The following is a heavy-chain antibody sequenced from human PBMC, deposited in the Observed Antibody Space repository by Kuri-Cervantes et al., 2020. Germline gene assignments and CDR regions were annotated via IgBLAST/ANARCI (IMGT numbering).Heavy chain of an antibody. CDR3: ARGRPGYSSGWYYFDY. CDR2: ISSSGSTI. CDR1: GFTFSDYY. Sequence: GESLKISCAASGFTFSDYYMSWIRQAPGKGLEWVSYISSSGSTIYYADSVKGRFTISRDNAKNSLYLQMNGLRAEDTAVYYCARGRPGYSSGWYYFDYWGQGTLVTVSS. D-gene: IGHD6-19*01. J-gene: IGHJ4*02. V-gene: IGHV3-11*01.